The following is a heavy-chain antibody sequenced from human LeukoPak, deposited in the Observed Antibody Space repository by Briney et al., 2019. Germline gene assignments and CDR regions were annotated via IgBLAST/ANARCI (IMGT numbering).Heavy chain of an antibody. CDR3: ARDVRYSYGFEDY. V-gene: IGHV4-30-2*01. D-gene: IGHD5-18*01. CDR1: GVSISSGGYY. Sequence: KPSETLSLTCTVSGVSISSGGYYWSWIRQPPGKGLEWIGYIYHSGSTYYNPSLKSRVTISVDRSKNQFSLKLSSVTAADTAVYYCARDVRYSYGFEDYWGQGTLVTVSS. CDR2: IYHSGST. J-gene: IGHJ4*02.